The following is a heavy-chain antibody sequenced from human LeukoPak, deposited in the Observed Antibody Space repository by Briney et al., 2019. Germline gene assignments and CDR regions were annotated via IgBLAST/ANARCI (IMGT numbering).Heavy chain of an antibody. V-gene: IGHV3-21*01. CDR1: GFTFSLYS. CDR3: ARDLPAALD. J-gene: IGHJ4*02. CDR2: ISRDSGDT. Sequence: GGSLRLSCVASGFTFSLYSMSWVRRAPGKGLEWVSFISRDSGDTYHTDSVKGRFTISRDNAKNTMYLQMNSLRVEDTAVYYCARDLPAALDWGQGTVVTVSS. D-gene: IGHD2-2*01.